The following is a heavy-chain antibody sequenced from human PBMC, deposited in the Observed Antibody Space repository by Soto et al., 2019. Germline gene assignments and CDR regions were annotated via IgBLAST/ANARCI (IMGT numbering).Heavy chain of an antibody. Sequence: HPGGSLRLSCAAAGFNFRSYSMNWVRQAPGKGLEWGSYISSSSGSIHYADSVRGRFTISRHNAINSLYMQMNNLRDEDTAMYFRAREMIPLWCVDDWGQGALVSVS. CDR1: GFNFRSYS. V-gene: IGHV3-48*02. CDR2: ISSSSGSI. CDR3: AREMIPLWCVDD. J-gene: IGHJ4*02. D-gene: IGHD5-18*01.